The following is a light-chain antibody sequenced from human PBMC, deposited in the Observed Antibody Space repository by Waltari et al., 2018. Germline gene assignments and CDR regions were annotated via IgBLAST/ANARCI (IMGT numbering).Light chain of an antibody. J-gene: IGKJ3*01. CDR2: DAS. Sequence: VVLTQSPGTLSLSPGDRATLSCRASQSVASFSFTWYQQRPGQTPRLLIYDASKRATGVPARFSGGGSGTDFTLTIGGLEPEDFAVYYCHQSASSPFTFGPGTRV. V-gene: IGKV3-20*01. CDR1: QSVASFS. CDR3: HQSASSPFT.